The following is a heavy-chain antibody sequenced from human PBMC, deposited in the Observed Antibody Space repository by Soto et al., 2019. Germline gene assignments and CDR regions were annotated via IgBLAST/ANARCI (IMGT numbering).Heavy chain of an antibody. CDR3: ARDVDADFRTDFDY. CDR1: GFTFSNFA. Sequence: GGSLRLSCAASGFTFSNFAMSWVRQAPGKGLEWVSLISGSGASTSYAASARGRFTISRDNAENSVYLEMESLRDEDTALYYCARDVDADFRTDFDYWGRGTLVTVSS. J-gene: IGHJ4*02. CDR2: ISGSGAST. D-gene: IGHD4-17*01. V-gene: IGHV3-23*01.